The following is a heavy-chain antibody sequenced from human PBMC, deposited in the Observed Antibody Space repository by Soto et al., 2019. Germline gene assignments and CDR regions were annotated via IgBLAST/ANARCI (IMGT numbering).Heavy chain of an antibody. CDR2: IYPIDSET. CDR3: AIRHGDYGGDAFDI. CDR1: GYRFGSSW. V-gene: IGHV5-51*01. Sequence: GESLKISCKASGYRFGSSWIGWVRQMPGKGLEWKVIIYPIDSETKYSPSFQGQVTISADTSVSTAYLQWSSLKASDSAMYYCAIRHGDYGGDAFDIWGQGTIVTVSS. D-gene: IGHD4-17*01. J-gene: IGHJ3*02.